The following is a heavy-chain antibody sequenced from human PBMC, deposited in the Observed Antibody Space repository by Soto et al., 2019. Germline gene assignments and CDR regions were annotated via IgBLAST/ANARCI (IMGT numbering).Heavy chain of an antibody. V-gene: IGHV4-4*07. D-gene: IGHD3-16*02. CDR2: IHDTGRT. CDR1: GDSLSTYY. CDR3: ARESVSGTYRFDS. J-gene: IGHJ4*02. Sequence: SETLSLTCTVSGDSLSTYYWSWIRQPAGERLEWIGRIHDTGRTNYNPSLKSRVTMSVDTSKNQFSLRVNSVTAADTAVYYCARESVSGTYRFDSWGQGTLVTVSS.